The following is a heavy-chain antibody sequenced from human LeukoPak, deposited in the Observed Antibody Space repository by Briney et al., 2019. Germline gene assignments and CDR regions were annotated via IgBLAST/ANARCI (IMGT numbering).Heavy chain of an antibody. D-gene: IGHD3-22*01. CDR2: IYPGDSDT. Sequence: GESLKISCKGSGYSFTSYWIGWVRQMPGKGLEWMGIIYPGDSDTRYSPSFQGQVTISADKSISTAYLQWSSLKASDTAMYYCASRGYYDSSGYYYYTWDAFDIWGQGTMVTVSS. V-gene: IGHV5-51*01. CDR1: GYSFTSYW. J-gene: IGHJ3*02. CDR3: ASRGYYDSSGYYYYTWDAFDI.